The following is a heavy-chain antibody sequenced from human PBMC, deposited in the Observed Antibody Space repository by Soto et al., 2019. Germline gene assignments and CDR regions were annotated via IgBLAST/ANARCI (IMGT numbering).Heavy chain of an antibody. Sequence: PSETLSLTCTVSGGSISSYYWSWIRQPAGKGLEWIGRIYTSGSTNYDPSLKSRVTMSVDTSKNQFSLKLSSVTAADTAVYYCAREGYYYGSGSYYYRLGMDVWGQGTTVTVSS. CDR2: IYTSGST. CDR3: AREGYYYGSGSYYYRLGMDV. J-gene: IGHJ6*02. D-gene: IGHD3-10*01. V-gene: IGHV4-4*07. CDR1: GGSISSYY.